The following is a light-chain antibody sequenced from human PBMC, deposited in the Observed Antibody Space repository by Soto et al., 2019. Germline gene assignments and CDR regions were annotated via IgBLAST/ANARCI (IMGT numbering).Light chain of an antibody. CDR2: DVK. J-gene: IGLJ1*01. CDR3: YSYAGSYTFV. V-gene: IGLV2-11*01. CDR1: SSDVGGYNY. Sequence: QSDLTQPRSVSGSPGQSVTISCTGTSSDVGGYNYVTWYQQHPGRAPKVMIYDVKTRPSGVPDRFSGSKSGNTASLTISELQAEDEADYYCYSYAGSYTFVFGTGTKVTVL.